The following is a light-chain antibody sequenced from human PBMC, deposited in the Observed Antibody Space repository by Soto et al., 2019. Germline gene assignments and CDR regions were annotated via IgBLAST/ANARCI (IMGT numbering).Light chain of an antibody. J-gene: IGKJ2*02. V-gene: IGKV3-15*01. CDR2: GAS. CDR3: QLYNNWPRGT. Sequence: EIVLTQSPATLSSFPGDRVTLSCRASQYINTRLAWYQHRPGQAPRLLIYGASTRATGIPARFSGSGSGTEFTLTISSLQSEDFAVYYCQLYNNWPRGTFGQGTKLEIK. CDR1: QYINTR.